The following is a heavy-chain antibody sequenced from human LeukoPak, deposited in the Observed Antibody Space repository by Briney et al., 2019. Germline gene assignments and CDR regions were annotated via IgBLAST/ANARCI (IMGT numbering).Heavy chain of an antibody. CDR1: GFTFSSYS. Sequence: PGGSLRLSCAASGFTFSSYSMNWVRQAPGKGLEWVSSISSSSSYIYYADSVKGRFTISRDNAKNSLYLQMNSLRAEDTAVYYCARDPEMVRGVPYWGQGTLVTVSS. J-gene: IGHJ4*02. D-gene: IGHD3-10*01. CDR2: ISSSSSYI. V-gene: IGHV3-21*01. CDR3: ARDPEMVRGVPY.